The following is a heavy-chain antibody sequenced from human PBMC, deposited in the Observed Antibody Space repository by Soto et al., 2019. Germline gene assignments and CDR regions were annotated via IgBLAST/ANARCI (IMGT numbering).Heavy chain of an antibody. Sequence: GESLKISCKASGYSFTDYWIGWVRQTPGKGLEWMGIIYPGDSDTKYSPSFQGQVKISVDKSISTAYLQWSSLKASDTAMYYCARTVVGARDYWGQGTLVTVSS. CDR2: IYPGDSDT. J-gene: IGHJ4*02. D-gene: IGHD1-26*01. CDR3: ARTVVGARDY. V-gene: IGHV5-51*01. CDR1: GYSFTDYW.